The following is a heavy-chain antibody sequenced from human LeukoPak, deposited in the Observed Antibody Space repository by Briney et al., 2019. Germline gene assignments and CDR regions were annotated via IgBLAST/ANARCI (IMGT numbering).Heavy chain of an antibody. Sequence: GGSLRLSCAASGFTFSIENMNWLRQAPGKRLEWVSYISRRCETIYYADSVKGRFTISRDNAKNSLYLQMNSLRAEDTAVYYCARDLLLLWGQGTMVTVSS. CDR2: ISRRCETI. J-gene: IGHJ3*01. CDR3: ARDLLLL. V-gene: IGHV3-48*01. D-gene: IGHD2/OR15-2a*01. CDR1: GFTFSIEN.